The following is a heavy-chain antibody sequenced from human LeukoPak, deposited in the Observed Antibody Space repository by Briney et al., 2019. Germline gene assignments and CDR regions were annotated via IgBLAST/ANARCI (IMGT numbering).Heavy chain of an antibody. CDR3: ARGIWFGSNYYYYGMDV. Sequence: GGSLRLSCAASGFTFSDHYMDWVRQAPGKGLEWVGRTRNKANSYTTEYAASVKGRFTISRDDSKNSLYLQMNSLKTEDTAVYYCARGIWFGSNYYYYGMDVWGQGTTVTVSS. V-gene: IGHV3-72*01. J-gene: IGHJ6*02. CDR2: TRNKANSYTT. D-gene: IGHD3-10*01. CDR1: GFTFSDHY.